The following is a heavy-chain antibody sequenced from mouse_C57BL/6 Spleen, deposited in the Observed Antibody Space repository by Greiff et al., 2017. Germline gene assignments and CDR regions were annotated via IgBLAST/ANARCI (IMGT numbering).Heavy chain of an antibody. J-gene: IGHJ4*01. CDR1: GYTFTSYW. Sequence: QVQLQQSGPELVKPGASVKLSCKASGYTFTSYWMHWVKQRPGQGLEWIGNINPSNGGTNYNEKFKGKATLTGVKSSSTAYMQLSSLTSEDSAVYYSARRLNTTIVNYAVEYWGQGASVTVS. CDR3: ARRLNTTIVNYAVEY. D-gene: IGHD1-1*01. V-gene: IGHV1-53*01. CDR2: INPSNGGT.